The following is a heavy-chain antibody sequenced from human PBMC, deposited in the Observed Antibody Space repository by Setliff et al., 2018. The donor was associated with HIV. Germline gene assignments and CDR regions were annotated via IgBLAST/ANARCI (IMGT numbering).Heavy chain of an antibody. J-gene: IGHJ4*02. V-gene: IGHV3-15*01. CDR2: IKSKADGGAT. Sequence: GGSLRLSCAVSGITFGNAWMSWVRQAPGKGLEWVGRIKSKADGGATDYAAPVKGRFSISRDDSKNMLDLQMNSLENEDTAVYYCTTDLIIRGVIIDGALRWGQGTLVTVSS. CDR1: GITFGNAW. CDR3: TTDLIIRGVIIDGALR. D-gene: IGHD3-10*01.